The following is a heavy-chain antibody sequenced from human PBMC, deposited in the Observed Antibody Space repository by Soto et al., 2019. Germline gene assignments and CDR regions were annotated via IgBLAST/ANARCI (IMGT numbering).Heavy chain of an antibody. CDR2: INPSGGST. Sequence: QVQLVQSGAEVKKPGASVKVSCKASGYTFTSYYMHWERQAPGQGLEWMGIINPSGGSTSYAQKFHGRVTMTRDTSTSTCYMELSSLGSEDTAVYYCARSCSGTTVTTGIDYWVQGTLVTVSA. CDR1: GYTFTSYY. D-gene: IGHD4-4*01. J-gene: IGHJ4*02. V-gene: IGHV1-46*01. CDR3: ARSCSGTTVTTGIDY.